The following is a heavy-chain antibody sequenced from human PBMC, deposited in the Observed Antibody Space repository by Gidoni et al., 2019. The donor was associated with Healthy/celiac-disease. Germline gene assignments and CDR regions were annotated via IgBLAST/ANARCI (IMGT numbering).Heavy chain of an antibody. V-gene: IGHV4-31*03. CDR1: GGSISSGGYY. CDR2: IYYSGSN. CDR3: ARDHSAIVDY. J-gene: IGHJ4*02. D-gene: IGHD5-18*01. Sequence: QVQLQESGPGLVKPSQTLSLTCSFSGGSISSGGYYWSWIRQHTGKGLEWIGYIYYSGSNYYNPTLKSRVTISVDTSKNQFSLKLSSVTAADTAVYYCARDHSAIVDYWGQGTLVTVSS.